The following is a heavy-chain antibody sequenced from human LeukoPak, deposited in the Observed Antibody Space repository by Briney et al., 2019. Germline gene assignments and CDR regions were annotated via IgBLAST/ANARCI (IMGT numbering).Heavy chain of an antibody. CDR2: ISGSGGST. CDR3: AKDMVGATIPGWFDP. J-gene: IGHJ5*02. CDR1: GFTFSSYA. D-gene: IGHD1-26*01. V-gene: IGHV3-23*01. Sequence: GGSLRLSCAASGFTFSSYAMSWVRQAPGKGLEWVLAISGSGGSTYYADSVKGRFTISRDNSKNTLYLQMNSLRAEDTAVYYCAKDMVGATIPGWFDPWGQGTLVTVSS.